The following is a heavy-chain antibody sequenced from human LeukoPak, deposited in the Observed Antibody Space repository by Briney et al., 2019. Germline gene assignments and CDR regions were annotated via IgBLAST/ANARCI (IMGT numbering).Heavy chain of an antibody. CDR2: ISSSGGTI. V-gene: IGHV3-48*03. J-gene: IGHJ4*02. CDR1: GFTFSSYE. Sequence: GGSLRLSCAASGFTFSSYEMNWVRQAPGEGLEWVSYISSSGGTINYADSVKGRLTISRDNAKNSLYLQMNSLRVEDTAVYYCARDRFYGSGSYAHFDYWGQGTLVTVSS. D-gene: IGHD3-10*01. CDR3: ARDRFYGSGSYAHFDY.